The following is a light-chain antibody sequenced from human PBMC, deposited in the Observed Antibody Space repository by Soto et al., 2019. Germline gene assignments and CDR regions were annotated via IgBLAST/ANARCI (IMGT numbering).Light chain of an antibody. CDR3: QQASSYPLT. CDR2: ETS. J-gene: IGKJ4*01. CDR1: ENINNW. Sequence: DIQMTQSPSSVSASVGDRVTITCRASENINNWLDWYQQKPGKAPNLLIYETSTLQRRVPSRFSGSRSGADFTLTISILQPEDFATYYCQQASSYPLTFGGGTRVE. V-gene: IGKV1-12*01.